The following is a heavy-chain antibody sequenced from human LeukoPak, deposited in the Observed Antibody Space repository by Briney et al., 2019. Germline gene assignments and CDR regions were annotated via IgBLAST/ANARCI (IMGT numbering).Heavy chain of an antibody. J-gene: IGHJ5*02. V-gene: IGHV3-23*01. CDR2: IRSSGGST. CDR1: GFTFSSYA. CDR3: ARVYIAVAGPNWFDP. Sequence: AGGSLRLSCAASGFTFSSYAMSWVRQAPGKGLEWVSAIRSSGGSTYYADSVKGRFTISRDNSKNTLYLQMNSLRAEDTAVYYCARVYIAVAGPNWFDPWGQGTLVTVSS. D-gene: IGHD6-19*01.